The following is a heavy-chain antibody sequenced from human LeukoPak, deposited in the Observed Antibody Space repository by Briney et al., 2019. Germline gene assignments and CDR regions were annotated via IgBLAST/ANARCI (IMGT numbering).Heavy chain of an antibody. CDR2: IYYSGST. J-gene: IGHJ4*02. CDR3: ARHRGSGSPYFDY. V-gene: IGHV4-59*08. D-gene: IGHD3-10*01. CDR1: GDSINNYY. Sequence: PSETLSLTCTVSGDSINNYYWRWIRQSPGKGLEWIGYIYYSGSTKYNPSLKSRVTISVDTSKNQFSLKLSSVTAADTAVYYCARHRGSGSPYFDYWGQGTLVTVSS.